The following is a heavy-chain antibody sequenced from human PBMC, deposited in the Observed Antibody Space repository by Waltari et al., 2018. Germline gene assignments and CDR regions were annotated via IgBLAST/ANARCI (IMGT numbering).Heavy chain of an antibody. CDR2: ISGSGGST. CDR1: GFTFSSYA. D-gene: IGHD3-3*01. Sequence: EVQLLESGGGLVQPGGSLRLSCAASGFTFSSYAMSWVRQAPGKGLEWVSAISGSGGSTYYADSVKGWFTISRDNSKNTLYLQMNSLRAEDTAVYYCAKDPEYDFWSGYEIDYWGQGTLVTVSS. CDR3: AKDPEYDFWSGYEIDY. V-gene: IGHV3-23*01. J-gene: IGHJ4*02.